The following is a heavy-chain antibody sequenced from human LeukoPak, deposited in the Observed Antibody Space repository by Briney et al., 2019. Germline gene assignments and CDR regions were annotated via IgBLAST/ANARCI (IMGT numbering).Heavy chain of an antibody. CDR2: ISGSGGTT. CDR3: AKVPWQIAGDY. J-gene: IGHJ4*02. V-gene: IGHV3-23*01. Sequence: GGSLRLSCAASGFIFDNYAMSWVRQAPGKGLEWAAAISGSGGTTYYADPVKGRFTISRDNSNNTLYLQMASLRADDTAVYYCAKVPWQIAGDYWGQGTLVTVSS. CDR1: GFIFDNYA.